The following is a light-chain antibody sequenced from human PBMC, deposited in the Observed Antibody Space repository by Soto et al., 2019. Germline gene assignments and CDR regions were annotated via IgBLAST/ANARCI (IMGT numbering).Light chain of an antibody. J-gene: IGKJ1*01. CDR3: HLDYNYPRR. CDR2: GAT. Sequence: FQMTQSPSSLPASIGDRVTISCRASQDIRNNLGWYQQKPGKVPKLLIFGATMLQSGVPSRFSASGSGTDFTLTISSLQPEYVSTYYCHLDYNYPRRFGQVTTVDI. V-gene: IGKV1-6*01. CDR1: QDIRNN.